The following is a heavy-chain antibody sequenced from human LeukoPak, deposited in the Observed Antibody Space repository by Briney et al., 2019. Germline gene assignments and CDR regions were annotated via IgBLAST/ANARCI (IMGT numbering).Heavy chain of an antibody. Sequence: GGSLRLSCAASGFTFSSYAMHWVRQAPGKGLEWVAVISYDGSNKYYAYSVKGRFTISRDNSKNTLYLQMNSLRAEDTAVYYCARDVYPDAFDIWGQGTMVTVSS. V-gene: IGHV3-30-3*01. J-gene: IGHJ3*02. CDR2: ISYDGSNK. D-gene: IGHD1-14*01. CDR3: ARDVYPDAFDI. CDR1: GFTFSSYA.